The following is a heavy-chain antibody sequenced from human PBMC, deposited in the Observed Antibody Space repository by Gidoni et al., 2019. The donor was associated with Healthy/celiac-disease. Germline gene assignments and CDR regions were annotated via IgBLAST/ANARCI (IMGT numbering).Heavy chain of an antibody. D-gene: IGHD6-13*01. V-gene: IGHV3-30-3*01. CDR2: ISYDGSNK. Sequence: QVQLVESGGGVVQPGRSLRLSCAASGFTFSSYAMHWVRQAPGKGLEWVAVISYDGSNKYYADSVKGRFTISRDNSKNTLYLQMNSLRAEDTAVYYCARSPGICHALSIRDAFDIWGQGTMVTVSS. CDR3: ARSPGICHALSIRDAFDI. CDR1: GFTFSSYA. J-gene: IGHJ3*02.